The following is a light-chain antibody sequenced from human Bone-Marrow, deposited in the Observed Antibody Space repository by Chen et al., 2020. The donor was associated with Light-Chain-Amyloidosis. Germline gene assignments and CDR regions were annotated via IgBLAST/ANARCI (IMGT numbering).Light chain of an antibody. CDR2: DDS. Sequence: SYVLTQPSSVSVAPGPTATIACGGNNIGSTSVHWYQQTPGQAPLLVVYDDSDRPLGIPERLSGSNSGNTATLTIGRVEAGDEADYYCQVWDRSSDRPVFGGGTKLTVL. J-gene: IGLJ3*02. V-gene: IGLV3-21*02. CDR1: NIGSTS. CDR3: QVWDRSSDRPV.